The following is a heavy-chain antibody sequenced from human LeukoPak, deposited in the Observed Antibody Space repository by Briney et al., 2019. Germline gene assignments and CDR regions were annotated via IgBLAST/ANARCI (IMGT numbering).Heavy chain of an antibody. CDR1: IDSISGNSYY. D-gene: IGHD3-10*01. J-gene: IGHJ3*02. CDR3: ARHPPNYYDGSQGAFDI. Sequence: KPSETLSLTCSVSIDSISGNSYYWGWIRQSPGKGLGWIGSIYYSGTTYYNPSLNSRVTISLDTSKNQFSLRLSSVTAADTAVYYCARHPPNYYDGSQGAFDIWGQGTVVTVSS. CDR2: IYYSGTT. V-gene: IGHV4-39*01.